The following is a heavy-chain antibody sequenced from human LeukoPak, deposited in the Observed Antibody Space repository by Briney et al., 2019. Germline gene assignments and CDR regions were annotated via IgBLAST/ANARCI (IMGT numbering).Heavy chain of an antibody. J-gene: IGHJ3*02. Sequence: GSLRLSCAASGFTFSSYSMNWVRQAPGKGLEWVSYISSSSSTIYYADSVKGRFTISRDNAKNSLYLQMNSLRAEDTAVYYCASLRSKDYGDRNDAFDIWGQGTMVTVSS. V-gene: IGHV3-48*04. CDR1: GFTFSSYS. D-gene: IGHD4-17*01. CDR3: ASLRSKDYGDRNDAFDI. CDR2: ISSSSSTI.